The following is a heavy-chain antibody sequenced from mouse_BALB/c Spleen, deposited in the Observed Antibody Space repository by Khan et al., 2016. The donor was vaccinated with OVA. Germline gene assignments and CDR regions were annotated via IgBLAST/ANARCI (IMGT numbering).Heavy chain of an antibody. Sequence: VQLQQSGPELVEPGALVKMSCKASGYTFTNYVMHWVKQKPGQGLEWIGYINPYNAGTRYNEKFKGKATLTSDISSTTAYMGLSSLTSEDSAVYYWAREASSWDFSFPYWGQGTLVTVSA. D-gene: IGHD4-1*01. CDR2: INPYNAGT. J-gene: IGHJ3*01. V-gene: IGHV1S136*01. CDR1: GYTFTNYV. CDR3: AREASSWDFSFPY.